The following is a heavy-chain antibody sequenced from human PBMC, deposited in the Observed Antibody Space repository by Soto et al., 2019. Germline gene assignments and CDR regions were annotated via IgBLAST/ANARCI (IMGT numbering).Heavy chain of an antibody. V-gene: IGHV1-18*01. CDR1: GYTFTSYG. J-gene: IGHJ6*02. Sequence: ASVKVTCKASGYTFTSYGISWVRQAPGQGLEWMGWISAYNGNTNYAQKLQGRVTMTTDTSTSTAYMELRSLRSDDTAVYYCARDIVVVPAATRGYYYYGMDVWGQGTTVTVS. CDR3: ARDIVVVPAATRGYYYYGMDV. D-gene: IGHD2-2*01. CDR2: ISAYNGNT.